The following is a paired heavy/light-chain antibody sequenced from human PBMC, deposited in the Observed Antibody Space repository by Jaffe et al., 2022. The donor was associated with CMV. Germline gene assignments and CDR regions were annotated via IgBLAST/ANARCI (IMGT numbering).Heavy chain of an antibody. V-gene: IGHV4-61*01. CDR1: GGSVSSSSQY. CDR2: ITYSGNV. J-gene: IGHJ4*02. Sequence: QVQLQESGPGLVKPSETLSLTCLVSGGSVSSSSQYWSWIRQSPGRRLEYIATITYSGNVNYNPSLKRRVTIALDRSKNQFSLRLTSVTAADTAVYYCAAQEEGNCSGDSCFLYDYWGQGLLVTVSS. D-gene: IGHD2-15*01. CDR3: AAQEEGNCSGDSCFLYDY.
Light chain of an antibody. Sequence: DIVLTQSPLTLPVTLGQAASISCRSSQSLVYGDGATYLHWFHQRPGQSPRRLIYKVSSRDSGVPDRFSGRGSGTDFTLQINFVEAADVGIYYCMQTTDWPWTFGQGTKVEIK. CDR3: MQTTDWPWT. J-gene: IGKJ1*01. CDR1: QSLVYGDGATY. V-gene: IGKV2-30*01. CDR2: KVS.